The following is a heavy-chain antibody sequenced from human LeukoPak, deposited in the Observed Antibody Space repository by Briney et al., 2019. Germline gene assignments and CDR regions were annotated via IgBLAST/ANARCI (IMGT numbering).Heavy chain of an antibody. J-gene: IGHJ4*02. CDR3: ARGDGYNFGDS. CDR2: LWSDGFTA. CDR1: GFSLSYYV. V-gene: IGHV3-33*01. D-gene: IGHD5-24*01. Sequence: GGSLRLSRAASGFSLSYYVMHWVRQAPGKGLEWVAVLWSDGFTAYYADSVKGRFTISRDESESTVYLQMNSLRPEDTALYYCARGDGYNFGDSWGQGTLVTVSS.